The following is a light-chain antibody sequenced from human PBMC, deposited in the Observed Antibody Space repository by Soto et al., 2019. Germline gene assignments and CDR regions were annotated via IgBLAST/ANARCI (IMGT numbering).Light chain of an antibody. Sequence: SYELTQPLSVSVALGQTARITCGGNNIGSKNVHWYQQKPGQAPVLVIYRDSNRPSGIPERFSGSNSGNTATLTISRAQAGDEADYYCQVWDSSTAVLGGGTKVTVL. CDR1: NIGSKN. J-gene: IGLJ3*02. V-gene: IGLV3-9*01. CDR3: QVWDSSTAV. CDR2: RDS.